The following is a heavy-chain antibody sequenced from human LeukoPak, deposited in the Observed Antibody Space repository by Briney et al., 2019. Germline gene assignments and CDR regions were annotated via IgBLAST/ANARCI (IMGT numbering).Heavy chain of an antibody. J-gene: IGHJ3*02. D-gene: IGHD2-2*01. CDR2: ISAYNGNT. CDR1: GYTFTSYG. Sequence: ASVKVSCKASGYTFTSYGISWVRQAPGQGLEWMGWISAYNGNTNYAQKLQGRVTMTTDTSTSTAYMELRSLRSDDTAVYYCARDRHDIVVVPVDAFDIWGQGTMVTVSS. CDR3: ARDRHDIVVVPVDAFDI. V-gene: IGHV1-18*01.